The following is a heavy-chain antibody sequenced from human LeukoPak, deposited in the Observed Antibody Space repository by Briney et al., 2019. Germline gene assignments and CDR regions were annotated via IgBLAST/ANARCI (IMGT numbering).Heavy chain of an antibody. V-gene: IGHV3-48*01. CDR2: ISSSSSTI. CDR3: ARGPGTIFGVVIDY. D-gene: IGHD3-3*01. CDR1: GFTFSSYA. Sequence: GGSLRLSCAASGFTFSSYAMSWVRQAPGKGLEWVSYISSSSSTIYYADSVKGRFTISRDNAKNSLYLQMNSLRAEDTAVYYCARGPGTIFGVVIDYWGQGTLVTVSS. J-gene: IGHJ4*02.